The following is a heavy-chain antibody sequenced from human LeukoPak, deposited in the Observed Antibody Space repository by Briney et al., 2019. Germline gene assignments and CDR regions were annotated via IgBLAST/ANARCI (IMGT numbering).Heavy chain of an antibody. CDR3: ARDGVRDGLYFDY. J-gene: IGHJ4*02. CDR1: GFTVSSNY. Sequence: GGSLRLSCAASGFTVSSNYMSWVRQAPGKGLEWVSVIYSGGSTYYADSVKGRFTISRDNSKNTLYLQMNSLRAEDTAVYYCARDGVRDGLYFDYWGQGTLVTVSS. CDR2: IYSGGST. V-gene: IGHV3-53*01. D-gene: IGHD5-24*01.